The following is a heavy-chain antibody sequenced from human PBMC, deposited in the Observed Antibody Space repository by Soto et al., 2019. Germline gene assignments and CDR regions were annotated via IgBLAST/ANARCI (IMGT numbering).Heavy chain of an antibody. CDR1: GGSFSGYH. Sequence: QVQLQQWGAGLLKPSETLSLTCAVYGGSFSGYHWSWIRQPPGKGLEWMGEINHSGSTSYNPSLKSRVTISVDTSKNQFSLKVTSVTAADTAAYYCARGSGRGNGWGTYFYYGMDVWGQGTTVTVSS. J-gene: IGHJ6*02. CDR3: ARGSGRGNGWGTYFYYGMDV. V-gene: IGHV4-34*01. CDR2: INHSGST. D-gene: IGHD6-19*01.